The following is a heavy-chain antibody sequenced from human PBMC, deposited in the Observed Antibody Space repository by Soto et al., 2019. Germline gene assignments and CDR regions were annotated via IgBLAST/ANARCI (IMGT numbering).Heavy chain of an antibody. D-gene: IGHD1-7*01. J-gene: IGHJ4*02. CDR2: ISDDGSNK. Sequence: GGSLRLSCAASGFAFSSYAMHWVRQAPGEGLEWVAVISDDGSNKYYADSVKGRFTISRDNSKNTVYPQMNSLRAEDTAVYFCAKVHWNFLVYYFDSWGQGTLVTVSA. CDR1: GFAFSSYA. CDR3: AKVHWNFLVYYFDS. V-gene: IGHV3-30*18.